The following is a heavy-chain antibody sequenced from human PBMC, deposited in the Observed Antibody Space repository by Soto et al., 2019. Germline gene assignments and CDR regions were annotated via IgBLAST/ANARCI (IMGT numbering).Heavy chain of an antibody. CDR1: GGSISSGDYY. CDR2: IYYSGST. V-gene: IGHV4-30-4*01. CDR3: ARAELYSSTCHPNNGFDP. Sequence: QVQLQESGPGLVKPSQTLSLTCTVSGGSISSGDYYWSWIRQPPGKGLEWIGYIYYSGSTYYNPSLLRLVTTSVDTAKTQSSRKLSSGTAADTAVYSLARAELYSSTCHPNNGFDPRGQGNLLTVSS. J-gene: IGHJ5*02. D-gene: IGHD6-13*01.